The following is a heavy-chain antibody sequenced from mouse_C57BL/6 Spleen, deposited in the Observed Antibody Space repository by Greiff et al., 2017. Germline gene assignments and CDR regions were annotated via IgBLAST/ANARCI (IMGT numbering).Heavy chain of an antibody. CDR1: GYSITSGYY. D-gene: IGHD1-1*01. Sequence: EVQRVESGPGLVKPSQSLSLTCSVTGYSITSGYYWNWIRQFPGNKLEWMGYISYDGSNNYNPSLKNRISITRDTSKNQFFLKLNSVTTEDTATYYCAREAGSSPHWYFDVWGTGTTVTVSS. CDR3: AREAGSSPHWYFDV. CDR2: ISYDGSN. V-gene: IGHV3-6*01. J-gene: IGHJ1*03.